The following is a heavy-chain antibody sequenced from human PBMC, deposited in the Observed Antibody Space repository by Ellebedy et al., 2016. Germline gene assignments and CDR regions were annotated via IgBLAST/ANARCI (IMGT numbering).Heavy chain of an antibody. Sequence: GESLKISXAASGFTFRSYAMRWVRQAPGRGLEWVSSIGSNGVDTFYGDSVKGRFTISRDNSESTPHLQMNSLRAEDTALYFCARAQGAGGPFDYWGQGVLVTVSS. D-gene: IGHD2-15*01. CDR1: GFTFRSYA. V-gene: IGHV3-23*05. J-gene: IGHJ4*02. CDR2: IGSNGVDT. CDR3: ARAQGAGGPFDY.